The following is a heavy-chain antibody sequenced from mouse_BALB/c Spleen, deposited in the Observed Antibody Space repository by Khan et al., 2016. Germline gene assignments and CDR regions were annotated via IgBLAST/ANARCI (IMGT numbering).Heavy chain of an antibody. Sequence: EVQLQESGPGLVKPSQSLSLTCTVTGYSITSDYAWNWIRQFPGNKLEWMGYISYSGSTSYNPSLKSRISITRDTSKNQFFLQLNSVTTEDTATYYCARYGSSYFHYWGQGTTLTVSS. J-gene: IGHJ2*01. V-gene: IGHV3-2*02. CDR2: ISYSGST. D-gene: IGHD1-1*01. CDR1: GYSITSDYA. CDR3: ARYGSSYFHY.